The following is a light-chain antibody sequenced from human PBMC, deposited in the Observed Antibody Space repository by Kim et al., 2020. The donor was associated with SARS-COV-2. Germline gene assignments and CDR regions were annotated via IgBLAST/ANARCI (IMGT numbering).Light chain of an antibody. CDR1: WGSIDENY. Sequence: GKTVTISCPRSWGSIDENYVQWYQPRPGGVPTAVIYEDDQRPSGVSDRFSGSIDNSSNSASLTISGLKTEDEADYYCQSYNRSNVVFGGGTQLTVL. J-gene: IGLJ2*01. CDR2: EDD. V-gene: IGLV6-57*03. CDR3: QSYNRSNVV.